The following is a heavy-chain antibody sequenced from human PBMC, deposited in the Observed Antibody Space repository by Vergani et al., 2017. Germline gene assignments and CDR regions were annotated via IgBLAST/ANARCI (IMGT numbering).Heavy chain of an antibody. CDR2: IRYDGSNK. V-gene: IGHV3-30*02. J-gene: IGHJ3*02. CDR3: AKDSGYCGGECYYDAFDM. CDR1: GFTFSSYG. D-gene: IGHD2-21*01. Sequence: QVHLVESGGGVVQPGGSLRLSCAASGFTFSSYGMHWVRQAPGKGLEWVAFIRYDGSNKYYADSVKGRFTISRDNSRNTLYLQMNSLRAEDTAVYYCAKDSGYCGGECYYDAFDMWGQGTMVTVTS.